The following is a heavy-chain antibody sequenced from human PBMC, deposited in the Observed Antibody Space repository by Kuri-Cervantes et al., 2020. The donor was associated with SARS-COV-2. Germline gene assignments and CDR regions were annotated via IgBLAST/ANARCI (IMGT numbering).Heavy chain of an antibody. CDR3: ARWQKYGSGSYSDAFDI. J-gene: IGHJ3*02. V-gene: IGHV4-59*01. D-gene: IGHD3-10*01. CDR1: GGSISSYY. Sequence: SETLSLTCTVSGGSISSYYWSWIRQPPGKGLEWIGYIYYSGSTNYNPSLKSRVTISVDTSKNQFSLKLSSVTAADTAVYYCARWQKYGSGSYSDAFDIWGQGTMVTDSS. CDR2: IYYSGST.